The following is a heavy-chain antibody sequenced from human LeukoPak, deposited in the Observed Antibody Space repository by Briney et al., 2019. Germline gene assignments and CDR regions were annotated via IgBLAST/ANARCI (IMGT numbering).Heavy chain of an antibody. V-gene: IGHV3-74*01. CDR2: SNRDGSST. Sequence: GGSLRLSCAASGIIFSNYWMHWVRQAPGKGLVWVSRSNRDGSSTSYADSVKGRFTISRDNAKNSLYLQMNSLRAEDTAVYYCASRGYGSDNYYYYYYMDVWGKGTTVTVSS. J-gene: IGHJ6*03. CDR1: GIIFSNYW. CDR3: ASRGYGSDNYYYYYYMDV. D-gene: IGHD3-10*01.